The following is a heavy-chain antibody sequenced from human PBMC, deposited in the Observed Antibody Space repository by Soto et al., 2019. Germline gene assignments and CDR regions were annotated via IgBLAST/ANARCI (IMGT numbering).Heavy chain of an antibody. V-gene: IGHV3-30*18. D-gene: IGHD3-16*01. CDR3: AKGILYATLGPYAMDV. Sequence: GGSLRLSCEASGFDFSSYAMHWVRQAPGKGLEWVGVISYDGNYIYYADSVKGRFTISRDNSKNTLYVQVDSLRPEDTAVYYCAKGILYATLGPYAMDVCGQGTTVTVSS. J-gene: IGHJ6*02. CDR1: GFDFSSYA. CDR2: ISYDGNYI.